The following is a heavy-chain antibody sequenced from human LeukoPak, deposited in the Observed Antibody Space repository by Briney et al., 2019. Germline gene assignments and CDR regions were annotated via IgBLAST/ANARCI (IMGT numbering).Heavy chain of an antibody. J-gene: IGHJ4*02. D-gene: IGHD5-18*01. CDR2: INHSGST. CDR3: ARGRKYTSGYRVTELGSGYSDY. V-gene: IGHV4-4*02. CDR1: EFIFSSYW. Sequence: GSLRLSCAASEFIFSSYWMSWVRQAPGKGLEWIGEINHSGSTNYNPSLKSRVTISVDTSKNQFSLKLSSVTAADTAVYYCARGRKYTSGYRVTELGSGYSDYWGQGTLVTVSS.